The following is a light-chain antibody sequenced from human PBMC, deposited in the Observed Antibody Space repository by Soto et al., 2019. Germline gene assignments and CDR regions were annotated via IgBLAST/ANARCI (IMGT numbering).Light chain of an antibody. CDR2: EVT. Sequence: QSALTQPPSASGPPGRSVTISCTGTSSDVGGYDYVSWYQQHPGKAPKLMIYEVTKRPSGVPGRFSGSKSGNTASLTVSGLQAEDEADYYCSSYAGSNNFVFGTGTKVTVL. V-gene: IGLV2-8*01. CDR3: SSYAGSNNFV. CDR1: SSDVGGYDY. J-gene: IGLJ1*01.